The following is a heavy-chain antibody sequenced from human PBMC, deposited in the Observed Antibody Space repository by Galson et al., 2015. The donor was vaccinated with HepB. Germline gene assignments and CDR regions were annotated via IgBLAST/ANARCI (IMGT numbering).Heavy chain of an antibody. CDR1: GGSFSGYY. CDR2: INHSGST. CDR3: ARTRDDYGDYGLDY. J-gene: IGHJ4*02. D-gene: IGHD4-17*01. V-gene: IGHV4-34*01. Sequence: ETLSLTCAVYGGSFSGYYWSWIRQPPGKGLEWIGEINHSGSTNYNPSLKSRVTISVDTSKNQFSLKLSSVTAADTAVYYCARTRDDYGDYGLDYWGQGTLVTVSS.